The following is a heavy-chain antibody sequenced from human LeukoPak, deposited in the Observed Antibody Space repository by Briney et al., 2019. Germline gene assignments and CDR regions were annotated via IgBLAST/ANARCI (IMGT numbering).Heavy chain of an antibody. Sequence: ASVEVSCKASGGTFSSYAISWVRQAPGQGLEWMGGIIPIFGTANYAQKFQGRVTITADKSTSTAYMELSSLRSEDTAVYYCARGGVDRDYYYYMDVWGKGTTVTVSS. D-gene: IGHD3-10*01. V-gene: IGHV1-69*06. CDR2: IIPIFGTA. CDR3: ARGGVDRDYYYYMDV. CDR1: GGTFSSYA. J-gene: IGHJ6*03.